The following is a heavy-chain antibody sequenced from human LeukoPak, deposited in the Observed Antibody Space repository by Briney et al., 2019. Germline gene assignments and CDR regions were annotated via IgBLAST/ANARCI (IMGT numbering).Heavy chain of an antibody. CDR3: ARGGPPRDAFDI. V-gene: IGHV3-53*01. Sequence: ETLSLTCTVSGGSINTYHWSWVRQAPGKGLEWVSVIYSGGNTYYADSVKGRLTISRDNSKNTLSLQMNSLRADDTAVYYCARGGPPRDAFDIWGQGAMVTVSS. CDR2: IYSGGNT. D-gene: IGHD3-16*01. CDR1: GGSINTYH. J-gene: IGHJ3*02.